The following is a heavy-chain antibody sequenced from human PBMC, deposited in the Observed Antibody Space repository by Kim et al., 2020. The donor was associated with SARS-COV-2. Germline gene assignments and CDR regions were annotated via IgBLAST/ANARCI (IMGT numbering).Heavy chain of an antibody. V-gene: IGHV3-23*01. D-gene: IGHD6-13*01. CDR2: ISGSGSST. J-gene: IGHJ4*02. Sequence: GGSLRLSCAASGFTFSSYAMSWVRQAPGRGLEWLSEISGSGSSTYYADSVKGRFTISRDISKNTLSLQMNSLRAEDTAIYYCAKGYSSTWSSVFDQWGQGTLVTVSP. CDR1: GFTFSSYA. CDR3: AKGYSSTWSSVFDQ.